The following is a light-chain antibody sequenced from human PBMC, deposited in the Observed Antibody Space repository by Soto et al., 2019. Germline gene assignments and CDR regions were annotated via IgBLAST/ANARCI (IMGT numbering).Light chain of an antibody. CDR2: GAA. V-gene: IGKV3-20*01. CDR3: QQHRT. CDR1: QYVSVNF. Sequence: EIVLTQSPGTLSLSPGERATLTVRASQYVSVNFLAWYQQNPGQAPRLLIYGAADRATGIPDRFTGSGSGTEFTLTISRLEPEDFAVYFCQQHRTFGQGTKVDIK. J-gene: IGKJ1*01.